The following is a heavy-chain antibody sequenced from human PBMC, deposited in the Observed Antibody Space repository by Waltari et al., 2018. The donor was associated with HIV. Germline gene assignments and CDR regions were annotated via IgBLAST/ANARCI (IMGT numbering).Heavy chain of an antibody. Sequence: QVQLQQWGAGLLNASETLSLTCAVYGGPFSGYHWTWIRQSPGKGLEWIGEINASGATSYNPSLRSRLTLSVDTSKRQFSLNLTSVTAADTAVYFCAREEVLLGYSFGKVVPVRHFHFQYWGQGTLVTVSS. J-gene: IGHJ4*02. V-gene: IGHV4-34*01. D-gene: IGHD5-12*01. CDR2: INASGAT. CDR3: AREEVLLGYSFGKVVPVRHFHFQY. CDR1: GGPFSGYH.